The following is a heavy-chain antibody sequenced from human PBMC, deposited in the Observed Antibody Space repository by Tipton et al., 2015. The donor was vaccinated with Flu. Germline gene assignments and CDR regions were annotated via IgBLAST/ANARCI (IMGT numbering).Heavy chain of an antibody. V-gene: IGHV4-59*01. J-gene: IGHJ4*02. Sequence: TLSLTCTVSGGSISSYYWSWIRQPPGKGLEWIGYIHYSGSTNYNPSLKSRVTISVDTSKNQFSLKLSSVTAADTAVYYCARDSYGDYEGFDYWGQGTLVTVSS. CDR3: ARDSYGDYEGFDY. D-gene: IGHD4-17*01. CDR2: IHYSGST. CDR1: GGSISSYY.